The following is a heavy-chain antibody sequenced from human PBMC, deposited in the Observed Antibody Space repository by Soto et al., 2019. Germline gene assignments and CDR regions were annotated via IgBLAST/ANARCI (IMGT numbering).Heavy chain of an antibody. V-gene: IGHV1-46*01. CDR3: ARTDYDWGGMDV. D-gene: IGHD3-16*01. CDR1: GYTFTSYY. J-gene: IGHJ6*02. CDR2: INPGGGST. Sequence: QVQLVQSGAEVKKPGASVKVSCKASGYTFTSYYMHWVRQAPGQGLEWMGIINPGGGSTSYAQKFQGRVTMTRDTSTSTVYMELSSLRSEDTAVYYCARTDYDWGGMDVWGQGTTVTVSS.